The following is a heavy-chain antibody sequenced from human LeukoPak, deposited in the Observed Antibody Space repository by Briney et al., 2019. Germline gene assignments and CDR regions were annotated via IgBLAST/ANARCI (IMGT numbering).Heavy chain of an antibody. CDR2: FDTEDGET. V-gene: IGHV1-24*01. CDR3: ATGYYYDSSGPPFDY. D-gene: IGHD3-22*01. J-gene: IGHJ4*02. Sequence: ASVKVSCKVSGYTLTELSMHWVRQAPGKGLEWMGGFDTEDGETIYAQKFQGRVTMTEDTSTDTAYMELSSLRSEDTAVYYCATGYYYDSSGPPFDYWGQGTLVTVSS. CDR1: GYTLTELS.